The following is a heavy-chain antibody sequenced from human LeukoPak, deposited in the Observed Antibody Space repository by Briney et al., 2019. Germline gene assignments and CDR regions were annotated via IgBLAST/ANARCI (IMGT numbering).Heavy chain of an antibody. CDR1: GGSISSSSYY. Sequence: SETLSLTCTVSGGSISSSSYYCGWIRQPPGKGLEWIGSIYYSGSTYYNPSLKSRVTISVDTSKNQFSLKLSSVTAADTAVYYCARPSIAARRSYYYMDVWGKGTTVTVSS. J-gene: IGHJ6*03. CDR2: IYYSGST. V-gene: IGHV4-39*01. D-gene: IGHD6-6*01. CDR3: ARPSIAARRSYYYMDV.